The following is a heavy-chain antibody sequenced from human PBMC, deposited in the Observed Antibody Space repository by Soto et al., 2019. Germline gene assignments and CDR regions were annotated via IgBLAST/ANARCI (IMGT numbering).Heavy chain of an antibody. CDR3: ARGRYGEY. Sequence: QVHLVQSGAEVKKPGASVKVSCKASGYTFTSYGITWVRQAPGQGLEWMGWISAHTGNTDYAQKIQGRVIVTRDTSTSTAYMELRSMISDDTAVYYCARGRYGEYWGQGALVTVSS. J-gene: IGHJ4*02. V-gene: IGHV1-18*01. CDR2: ISAHTGNT. CDR1: GYTFTSYG. D-gene: IGHD3-10*01.